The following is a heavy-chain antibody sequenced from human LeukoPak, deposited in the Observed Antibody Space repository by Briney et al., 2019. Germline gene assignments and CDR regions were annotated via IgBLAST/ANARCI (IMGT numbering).Heavy chain of an antibody. Sequence: GGSLRLPYAASGVSFTSYNEYWVRQAPGKGLEWVSSISNSSSYIYYADSVKGRFTISRDNAKNSLYLQMNSLRAEGTAVYYCDGHRCYGDPPVNCRGRGTLVTVSS. CDR2: ISNSSSYI. CDR1: GVSFTSYN. J-gene: IGHJ4*02. D-gene: IGHD4-17*01. CDR3: DGHRCYGDPPVNC. V-gene: IGHV3-21*01.